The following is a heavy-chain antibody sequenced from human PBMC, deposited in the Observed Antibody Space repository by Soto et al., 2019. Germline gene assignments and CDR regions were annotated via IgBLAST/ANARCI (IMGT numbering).Heavy chain of an antibody. J-gene: IGHJ4*02. D-gene: IGHD2-21*02. CDR3: ARAHPYFTGTYCGGDCSLYYFDY. V-gene: IGHV4-59*01. CDR2: IYYSGST. CDR1: GGSISSYY. Sequence: QVQLQESGPGLVKPSETLSLTCTVSGGSISSYYWSWIRQPPGKGLEWIGYIYYSGSTNYNPSLKSRVTISVDTSKNQFSLKLSSVTAADTAVYYCARAHPYFTGTYCGGDCSLYYFDYWGQGTLVTVSS.